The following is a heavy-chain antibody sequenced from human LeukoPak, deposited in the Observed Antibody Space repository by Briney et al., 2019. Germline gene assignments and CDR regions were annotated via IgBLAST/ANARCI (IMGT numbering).Heavy chain of an antibody. CDR1: GFTFSSYG. CDR3: AKNGDRGAYCSGGSCYPYFYYYMDV. V-gene: IGHV3-23*01. J-gene: IGHJ6*03. D-gene: IGHD2-15*01. Sequence: GGSLRLSCAASGFTFSSYGMSWVRQAPGKGLEWVSAISGSGGSTYYADSVKGRFTISRDNYKNTLYLQMNSLRAEDTAIYYCAKNGDRGAYCSGGSCYPYFYYYMDVWGKGTTVTISS. CDR2: ISGSGGST.